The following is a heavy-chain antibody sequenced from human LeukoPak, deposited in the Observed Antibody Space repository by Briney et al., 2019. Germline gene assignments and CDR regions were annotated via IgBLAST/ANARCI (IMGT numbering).Heavy chain of an antibody. Sequence: SETLSLTCTVSGGSITSYYWSRIRQPPGKEPEWIGYIYYSGSTNYIPSLKSRVTISVDTSRNQFSLKLTSVTAADTAVYYCARQIRYSNYADYWGQGILVTVSS. CDR1: GGSITSYY. CDR3: ARQIRYSNYADY. CDR2: IYYSGST. V-gene: IGHV4-59*08. J-gene: IGHJ4*02. D-gene: IGHD4-11*01.